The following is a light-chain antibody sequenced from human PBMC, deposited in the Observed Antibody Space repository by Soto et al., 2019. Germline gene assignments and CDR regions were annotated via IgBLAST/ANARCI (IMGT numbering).Light chain of an antibody. V-gene: IGKV3-15*01. Sequence: ERVMTQSPATLSVSPGERATLSCRASQSVSSKLAWYQQKPGQAPRLLIYGASIRATGIAARFSGSGTGTEFTLTISSLQSEDFAVYYCQQYSNWPRTFGQGTKVEIK. J-gene: IGKJ1*01. CDR3: QQYSNWPRT. CDR2: GAS. CDR1: QSVSSK.